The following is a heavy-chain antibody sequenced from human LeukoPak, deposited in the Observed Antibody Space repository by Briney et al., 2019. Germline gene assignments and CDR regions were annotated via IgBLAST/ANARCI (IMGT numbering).Heavy chain of an antibody. D-gene: IGHD3-3*01. CDR2: MNPNNSTR. CDR3: ATGPHRPYDSLLEGENWFDP. CDR1: GYTFISYP. Sequence: ASVKVSCKSSGYTFISYPLSWVRQAPGQGPEWVGWMNPNNSTRGYAKKFQGRVTMTEDTSTDTAYMELSSLRSEDTAVYYCATGPHRPYDSLLEGENWFDPWGQGTLVTVSS. V-gene: IGHV1-8*01. J-gene: IGHJ5*02.